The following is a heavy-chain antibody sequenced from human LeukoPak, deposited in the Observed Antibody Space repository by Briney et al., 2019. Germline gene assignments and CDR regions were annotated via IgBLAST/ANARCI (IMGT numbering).Heavy chain of an antibody. Sequence: GGSLRLSCAASRFTFSSYAVSWVSQARGKGLEWVSAISGSGGSTYYADSVKGRFTISRDNSKNTLYLQMNSLRAEDTAVYYCAKDEGYFDYWGQGSLVTVSS. CDR1: RFTFSSYA. CDR3: AKDEGYFDY. CDR2: ISGSGGST. V-gene: IGHV3-23*01. J-gene: IGHJ4*02.